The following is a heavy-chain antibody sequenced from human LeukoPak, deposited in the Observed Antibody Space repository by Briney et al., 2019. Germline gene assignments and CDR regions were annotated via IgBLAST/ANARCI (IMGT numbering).Heavy chain of an antibody. J-gene: IGHJ4*02. CDR2: ISGSGGST. V-gene: IGHV3-23*01. Sequence: GGSLRLSCAASGFTFSSYGMSWVRQAPGKGLEWVSAISGSGGSTYYADSVKGRFTISRDNSKNTLYLQMNSLRAEDTAVYYCASKVNTVVTPGDYWGQGTLVTVSS. CDR1: GFTFSSYG. D-gene: IGHD4-23*01. CDR3: ASKVNTVVTPGDY.